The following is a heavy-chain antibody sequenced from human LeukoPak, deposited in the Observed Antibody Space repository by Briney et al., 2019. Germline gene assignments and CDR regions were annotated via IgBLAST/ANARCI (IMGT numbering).Heavy chain of an antibody. CDR1: GFTFSTYS. CDR3: ARDAIRNQHADYYYMDV. Sequence: GGSLRLSCAASGFTFSTYSMNWVRQAPGKGLEWVSSISISSAYIYYADSVKGRFTISRDNAKNPLYLQMNSLRAEDTAVYYCARDAIRNQHADYYYMDVWGKGTTVTVSS. V-gene: IGHV3-21*01. D-gene: IGHD1-14*01. J-gene: IGHJ6*03. CDR2: ISISSAYI.